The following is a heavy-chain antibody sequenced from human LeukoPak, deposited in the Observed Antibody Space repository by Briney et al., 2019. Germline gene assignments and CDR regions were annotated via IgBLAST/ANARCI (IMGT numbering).Heavy chain of an antibody. CDR3: AGDKETAGNGRPNWFDP. CDR2: IFQRGYS. D-gene: IGHD6-13*01. V-gene: IGHV4-38-2*01. CDR1: GYSISSGYY. Sequence: SETLSLTCAVSGYSISSGYYWGWIRQPPGKGLQWIGSIFQRGYSYYNPSLKSRVTISVDTSRNQFSLKLSSVTAADTAVYYCAGDKETAGNGRPNWFDPWGQGTLVTVSS. J-gene: IGHJ5*02.